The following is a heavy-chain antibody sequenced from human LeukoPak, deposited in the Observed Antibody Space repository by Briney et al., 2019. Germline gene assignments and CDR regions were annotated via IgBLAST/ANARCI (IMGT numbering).Heavy chain of an antibody. CDR1: GFTFSSCE. J-gene: IGHJ4*02. CDR3: ARTRDGPFAY. V-gene: IGHV3-48*03. D-gene: IGHD5-24*01. CDR2: ISNSGSSI. Sequence: PGGSLRLSCAASGFTFSSCEMNWVRQAPGKGLEWLSHISNSGSSIQYADSVKSRFTISRDNAKNSLYLQMNSLRVEDTAVYYCARTRDGPFAYWGQGTLVTVSS.